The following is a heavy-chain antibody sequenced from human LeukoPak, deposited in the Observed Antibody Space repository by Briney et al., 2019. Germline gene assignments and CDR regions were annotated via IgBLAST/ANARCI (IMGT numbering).Heavy chain of an antibody. CDR3: AIGLGYYDSSGYYYENFDY. V-gene: IGHV1-69-2*01. CDR1: GYTFTDYY. CDR2: VDPEDGET. Sequence: ASVKISCKVSGYTFTDYYMHWVQQAPGEGLEWMGLVDPEDGETIYAEKFQGRVTITADTSTDTAYMELSSLRSEDTAVYYCAIGLGYYDSSGYYYENFDYWGQGTLVTVSS. D-gene: IGHD3-22*01. J-gene: IGHJ4*02.